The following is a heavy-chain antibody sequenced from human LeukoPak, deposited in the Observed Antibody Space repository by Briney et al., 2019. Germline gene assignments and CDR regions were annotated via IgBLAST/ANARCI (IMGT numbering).Heavy chain of an antibody. D-gene: IGHD6-6*01. CDR3: EYSSPGYYYGMDV. J-gene: IGHJ6*02. Sequence: SETLSLTCAVYGGSFSGYYWSWIRQPPGKGLEWIGEINHSGSTNYNPSLKSRVTISVDTSKNQFSLKLSSVTAADTAVYYCEYSSPGYYYGMDVWGQGTTVTVSS. CDR1: GGSFSGYY. V-gene: IGHV4-34*01. CDR2: INHSGST.